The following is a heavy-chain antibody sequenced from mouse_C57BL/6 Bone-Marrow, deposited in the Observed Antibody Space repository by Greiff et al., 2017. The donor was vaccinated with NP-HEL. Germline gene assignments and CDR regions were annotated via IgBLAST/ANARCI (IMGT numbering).Heavy chain of an antibody. D-gene: IGHD2-3*01. J-gene: IGHJ2*01. Sequence: QVQLQQPGAELVMPGASVKLSCKASGYTFTSYWMHWVKQRPGQGLEWLGEIDPSDSYTNYNQKFKGKSTLTVDKSSSTAYMQLSSLTSEDSAVYYCARRADGYYVYFDYWGQGTTLTVSS. CDR3: ARRADGYYVYFDY. V-gene: IGHV1-69*01. CDR1: GYTFTSYW. CDR2: IDPSDSYT.